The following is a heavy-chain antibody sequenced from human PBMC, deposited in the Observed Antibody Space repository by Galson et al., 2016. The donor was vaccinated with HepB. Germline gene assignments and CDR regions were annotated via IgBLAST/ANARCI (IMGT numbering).Heavy chain of an antibody. CDR2: ISHSGST. J-gene: IGHJ4*02. CDR1: GGSFSASY. D-gene: IGHD3-16*01. CDR3: GTYLVGHGGTGY. V-gene: IGHV4-34*01. Sequence: ETLSLTCAVYGGSFSASYCSWIRQPPGKGLEWIGEISHSGSTNFDPSLNSRVTISVDTSTNQCSVKLYSVTAADTAVYYCGTYLVGHGGTGYWGQGTLVTVSS.